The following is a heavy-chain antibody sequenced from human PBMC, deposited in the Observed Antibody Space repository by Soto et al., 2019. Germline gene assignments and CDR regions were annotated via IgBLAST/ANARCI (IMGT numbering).Heavy chain of an antibody. J-gene: IGHJ6*02. D-gene: IGHD3-16*01. CDR3: AMGDYVGDYYYGMDV. V-gene: IGHV1-18*01. CDR1: GYTFTSYG. Sequence: ASVKVSCKASGYTFTSYGISWVRQAPGQGLEWMGWISAYNGNTNYAQKLQGRVTMTTETSTSTAYMELRSLRSDDTAVYYCAMGDYVGDYYYGMDVWGQGTTVTVYS. CDR2: ISAYNGNT.